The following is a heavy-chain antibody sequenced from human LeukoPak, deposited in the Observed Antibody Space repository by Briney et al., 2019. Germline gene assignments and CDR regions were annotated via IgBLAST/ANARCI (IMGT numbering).Heavy chain of an antibody. D-gene: IGHD3-10*02. CDR2: ISYDGSNK. CDR1: GFTFSSYC. J-gene: IGHJ3*02. Sequence: GRSLRLSCAASGFTFSSYCMHWVRQAPGKGLEWVAVISYDGSNKYYADSVKGRFTISRDNSKNTLYLQMNSLRAEDTAVYYCAKCRTMWVPPFDIWGQGTMVTVSS. V-gene: IGHV3-30*18. CDR3: AKCRTMWVPPFDI.